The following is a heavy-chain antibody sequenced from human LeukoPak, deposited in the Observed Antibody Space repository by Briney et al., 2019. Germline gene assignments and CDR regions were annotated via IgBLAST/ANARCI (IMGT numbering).Heavy chain of an antibody. D-gene: IGHD5-18*01. CDR2: KYYSGST. Sequence: SETLSLTCDVSGVSITTCCYYWTWIRQPPGKGLEWIGYKYYSGSTRYNSSLRSRLTISLDTSKNQFSLRLTSVAAADTAVYYCSRGRSYGFDFDSWGPGTLVIVSS. V-gene: IGHV4-61*01. CDR1: GVSITTCCYY. CDR3: SRGRSYGFDFDS. J-gene: IGHJ4*02.